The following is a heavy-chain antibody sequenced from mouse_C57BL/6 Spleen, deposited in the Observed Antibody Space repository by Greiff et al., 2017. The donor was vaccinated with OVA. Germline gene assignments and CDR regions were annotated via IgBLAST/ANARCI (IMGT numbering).Heavy chain of an antibody. Sequence: VHLVESGPGLVAPSQSLSLTCTVSGFSLTSYGVSWVRQPPGKGLEWLGVIWGDGSTNYHSALISGLSISKDNSKSQVFVKLNSLQTDDTATDYCAKAGTWDDWGQGTTLTVSS. J-gene: IGHJ2*01. CDR3: AKAGTWDD. CDR2: IWGDGST. CDR1: GFSLTSYG. D-gene: IGHD4-1*01. V-gene: IGHV2-3*01.